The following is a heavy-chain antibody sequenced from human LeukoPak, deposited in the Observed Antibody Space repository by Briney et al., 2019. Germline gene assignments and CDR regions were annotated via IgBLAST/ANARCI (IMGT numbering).Heavy chain of an antibody. CDR2: IYYSGST. J-gene: IGHJ4*02. D-gene: IGHD3-3*01. CDR3: TRVGFWSGYYHFDS. Sequence: SETLSLTCTVSGDSISTYYWSWVRQPPGKGLEWIGYIYYSGSTNYNPSLKSRVTISVDTSKKQFFLNLSSVTAADTAAYYCTRVGFWSGYYHFDSWGQGTLVTVSS. V-gene: IGHV4-59*01. CDR1: GDSISTYY.